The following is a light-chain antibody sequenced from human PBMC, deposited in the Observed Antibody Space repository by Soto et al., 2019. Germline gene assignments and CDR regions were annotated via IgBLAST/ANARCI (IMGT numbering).Light chain of an antibody. Sequence: DIQMTQTPASLSASVGDRVTITCRSSKSVNGFLNWYQQKPGKAPELLIFATSSLPSGVSSRFSGSGSGTEFTLTISNLQTEDFGTYYCQQSYRTPRTFGQGTKVQIK. V-gene: IGKV1-39*01. CDR2: ATS. CDR3: QQSYRTPRT. CDR1: KSVNGF. J-gene: IGKJ1*01.